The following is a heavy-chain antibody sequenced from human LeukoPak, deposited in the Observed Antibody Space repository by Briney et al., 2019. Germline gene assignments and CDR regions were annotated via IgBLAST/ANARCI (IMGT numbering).Heavy chain of an antibody. CDR3: ATNLDIVVVPAAHWFDP. Sequence: SETLSLTCTVSGGSISSSSYYWGWIRQPPGKGLEWIGSIYYSGSTYYNPSLKSRVTISVDTSKNQFSLKLSSVTAADTAVYYCATNLDIVVVPAAHWFDPWGQGTLVTVSS. J-gene: IGHJ5*02. CDR2: IYYSGST. D-gene: IGHD2-2*01. V-gene: IGHV4-39*01. CDR1: GGSISSSSYY.